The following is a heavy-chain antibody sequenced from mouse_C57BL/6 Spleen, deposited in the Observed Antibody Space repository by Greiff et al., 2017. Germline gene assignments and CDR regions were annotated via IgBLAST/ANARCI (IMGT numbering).Heavy chain of an antibody. CDR1: GYSITSGYY. V-gene: IGHV3-6*01. CDR2: ISYDGSN. Sequence: EVKLQESGPGLVKPSQSLSLTCSVTGYSITSGYYWNWIRQFPGNKLEWMGYISYDGSNNYNPSLKNRISITRDTSKNQFFLKLNSVTTEDTATYYCAREGYDGYLSYAMDYWGQGTSVTVSS. D-gene: IGHD2-3*01. J-gene: IGHJ4*01. CDR3: AREGYDGYLSYAMDY.